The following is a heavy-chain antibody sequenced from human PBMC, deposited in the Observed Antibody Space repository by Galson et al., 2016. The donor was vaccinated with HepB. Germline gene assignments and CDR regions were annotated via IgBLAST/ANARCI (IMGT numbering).Heavy chain of an antibody. D-gene: IGHD1-20*01. Sequence: SLRLSCAASGFTFSNHWMHWVRQAPGKGLVWVSRINGDGSGTNYADSVEGRFTISRDNAKNSLFLQMNSLRAEDTAVYYCARGITGNAFDYWGQGTLVPVSS. CDR1: GFTFSNHW. CDR3: ARGITGNAFDY. CDR2: INGDGSGT. J-gene: IGHJ4*02. V-gene: IGHV3-74*01.